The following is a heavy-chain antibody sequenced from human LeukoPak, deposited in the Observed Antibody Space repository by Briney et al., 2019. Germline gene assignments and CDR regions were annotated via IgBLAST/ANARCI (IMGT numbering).Heavy chain of an antibody. CDR2: IWYDGSNK. D-gene: IGHD4-11*01. J-gene: IGHJ4*02. V-gene: IGHV3-33*01. CDR1: GFTFSSYG. Sequence: PGGSLGLSCAASGFTFSSYGMHWVRQAPGKGLEWVAVIWYDGSNKYYADSVKGRFTISRDNSKNTLYLQMNSLRAEDTAVYYCARDDYSRGYFDYWGQGTLVTVSS. CDR3: ARDDYSRGYFDY.